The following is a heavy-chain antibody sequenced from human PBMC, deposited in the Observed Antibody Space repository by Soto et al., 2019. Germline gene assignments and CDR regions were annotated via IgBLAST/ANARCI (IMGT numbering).Heavy chain of an antibody. D-gene: IGHD1-26*01. V-gene: IGHV3-7*01. CDR3: ATGPNYELIDV. J-gene: IGHJ4*01. Sequence: EVQLVESGGGLVQPGGSLRLSCTASGFTFDNYSMNWVRQAPGKGLEWVANIRQNGGDIYYVDSVKGRFTISRDNARNSVYLKITGLRVEDTAGYFCATGPNYELIDVWGHGTLVTVSS. CDR2: IRQNGGDI. CDR1: GFTFDNYS.